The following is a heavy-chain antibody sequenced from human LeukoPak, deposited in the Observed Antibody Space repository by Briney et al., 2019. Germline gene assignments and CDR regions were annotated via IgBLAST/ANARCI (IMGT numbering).Heavy chain of an antibody. V-gene: IGHV4-59*11. CDR2: VFYSGST. D-gene: IGHD6-13*01. CDR3: ARVVPKQQLVDAFDI. J-gene: IGHJ3*02. CDR1: GASISSHY. Sequence: SETLSLTCTVSGASISSHYWSWIRQPPGKGLEWIGYVFYSGSTNYNPSLKSRVSISVDTSKKQLSLKLSSVTAVDTAVYYCARVVPKQQLVDAFDIWGQGTMVTVSS.